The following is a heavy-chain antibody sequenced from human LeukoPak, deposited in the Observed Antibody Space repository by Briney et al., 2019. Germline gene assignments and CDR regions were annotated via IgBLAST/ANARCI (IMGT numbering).Heavy chain of an antibody. CDR2: INHSGST. CDR3: ASSGYSSDY. Sequence: SETLSLTRAVYGGSFSGYYWSWIRQPPGKGLEWIGEINHSGSTNFNPSLKSRVTISVDTSKNQFSLKLSSVTAADTAVYYCASSGYSSDYWGQGTLVTVSS. J-gene: IGHJ4*02. V-gene: IGHV4-34*01. CDR1: GGSFSGYY. D-gene: IGHD6-13*01.